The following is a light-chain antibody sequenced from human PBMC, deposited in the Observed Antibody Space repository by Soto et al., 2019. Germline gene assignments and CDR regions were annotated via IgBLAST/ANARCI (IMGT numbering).Light chain of an antibody. CDR2: DAS. Sequence: DIQMTQSPSPLSASVGDRFTITCRASQSIGRWLAWYQQKPGKAPKLLIYDASSLESGVPSRFTGSASGTEFTLTISSLQPDDFATYYCQHYSGFSGTFGPGTKVDIK. J-gene: IGKJ3*01. CDR3: QHYSGFSGT. V-gene: IGKV1-5*01. CDR1: QSIGRW.